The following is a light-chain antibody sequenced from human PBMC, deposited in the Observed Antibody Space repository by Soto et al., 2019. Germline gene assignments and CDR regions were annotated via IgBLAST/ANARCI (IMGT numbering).Light chain of an antibody. CDR2: DAS. CDR1: QSISSW. J-gene: IGKJ2*01. Sequence: DLQMTQSPSTLSASVGDRVTITCRASQSISSWLAWYQQKPGKAPKLLIYDASSLESGVPSRFSGSGSGTEFTLTISSLQPDDFAVYYCQQYNNWPTYSFGQGTKLEIK. CDR3: QQYNNWPTYS. V-gene: IGKV1-5*01.